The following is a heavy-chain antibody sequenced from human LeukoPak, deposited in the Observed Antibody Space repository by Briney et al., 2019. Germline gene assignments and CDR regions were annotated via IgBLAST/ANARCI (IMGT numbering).Heavy chain of an antibody. Sequence: SETLSLTCAVYGGSFSGYYWSWIRQPPGKGLEWIGEINHSGSTNYNPSLKSRVTISVDTSKNQFSLQLNSVTPEDTAVYYCARDDVRDGPFDYWGQGTLVTVSS. CDR3: ARDDVRDGPFDY. V-gene: IGHV4-34*01. D-gene: IGHD5-24*01. J-gene: IGHJ4*02. CDR1: GGSFSGYY. CDR2: INHSGST.